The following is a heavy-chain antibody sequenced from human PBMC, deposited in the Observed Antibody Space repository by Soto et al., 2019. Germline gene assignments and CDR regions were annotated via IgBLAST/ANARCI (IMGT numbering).Heavy chain of an antibody. J-gene: IGHJ6*03. CDR1: GGSISSYY. Sequence: SETLSLTCTVSGGSISSYYWSWIRQPPGKGLEWIGYIYYSGSTNYNPSLKSRVTISVDTSKNQFSLKLSSVTAADTAVYYCARGVRIYYYMDVWGKGTTVTVSS. D-gene: IGHD1-1*01. CDR3: ARGVRIYYYMDV. V-gene: IGHV4-59*01. CDR2: IYYSGST.